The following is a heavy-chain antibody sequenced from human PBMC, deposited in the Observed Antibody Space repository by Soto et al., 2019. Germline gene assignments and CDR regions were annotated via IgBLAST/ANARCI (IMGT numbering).Heavy chain of an antibody. CDR1: GFTFSDYL. CDR3: AIGHWLGK. CDR2: IKQDGNEK. V-gene: IGHV3-7*01. J-gene: IGHJ4*02. Sequence: EVQLVDSGGALVQPGESLRLSCAVSGFTFSDYLMTWVRQAPGKGLEWVATIKQDGNEKYYVDSVKGRFTISRDNAKNSLYLQLNALRAEDTAVYYCAIGHWLGKWGQGTLVTVSS. D-gene: IGHD6-19*01.